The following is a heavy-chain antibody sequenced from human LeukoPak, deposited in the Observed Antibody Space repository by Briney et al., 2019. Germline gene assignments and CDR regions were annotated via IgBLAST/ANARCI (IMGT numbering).Heavy chain of an antibody. V-gene: IGHV3-15*01. CDR3: TTGRVI. CDR1: GFTFRDHA. CDR2: IKSETDGGTT. J-gene: IGHJ4*02. Sequence: PGRSLSLSCTASGFTFRDHAMTWVRQAPGKGLEWVGLIKSETDGGTTNYAAPVKGRFTISRDDSKNTLYLQMNSLQTEDTAVYYCTTGRVIWGQGTLVTVSS.